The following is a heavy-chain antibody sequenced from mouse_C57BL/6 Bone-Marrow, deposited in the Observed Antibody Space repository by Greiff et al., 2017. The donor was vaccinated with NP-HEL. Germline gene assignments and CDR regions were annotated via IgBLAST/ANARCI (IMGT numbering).Heavy chain of an antibody. D-gene: IGHD2-3*01. CDR1: GYTFTSYG. CDR2: IFPRSGNT. CDR3: ARSWNIYDGYY. Sequence: QVQLQQSGAELARPGASVKLSCKASGYTFTSYGISWVKQRTGQGLEWIGEIFPRSGNTYYNEKFKGKATLTADKSSSTAYMELRSLTSEDSAVYFCARSWNIYDGYYWGQGTTLTVSS. J-gene: IGHJ2*01. V-gene: IGHV1-81*01.